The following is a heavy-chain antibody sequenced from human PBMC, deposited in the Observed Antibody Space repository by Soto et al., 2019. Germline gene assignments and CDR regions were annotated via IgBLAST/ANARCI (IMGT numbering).Heavy chain of an antibody. CDR3: ARAPSWWYFDL. CDR1: GYTFTSYA. V-gene: IGHV1-3*05. CDR2: INAGNGNT. J-gene: IGHJ2*01. Sequence: QVQLVQSGAEEKKPGASVKVSCKASGYTFTSYAMHWVRQAPGQRLEWMGWINAGNGNTKYSQKFQGRVTITRDTSASTSYMELSSLRSEDTAVYYCARAPSWWYFDLWGRGTLVTVSS.